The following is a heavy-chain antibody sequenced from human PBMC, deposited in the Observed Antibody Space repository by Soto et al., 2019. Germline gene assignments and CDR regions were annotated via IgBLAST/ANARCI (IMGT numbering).Heavy chain of an antibody. CDR1: GFALSSYA. CDR2: ISSSSNFK. J-gene: IGHJ4*02. Sequence: EVQLVESGGGLVKPGESLRLSCTVSGFALSSYAMTWVRQAPGKGLEWLASISSSSNFKYYGDSVKGRFISSRDNAKNSLYLQMNSLRVEDTAMYFCTTEEFEVEYWGQGTLVTVSS. V-gene: IGHV3-21*01. CDR3: TTEEFEVEY. D-gene: IGHD3-10*01.